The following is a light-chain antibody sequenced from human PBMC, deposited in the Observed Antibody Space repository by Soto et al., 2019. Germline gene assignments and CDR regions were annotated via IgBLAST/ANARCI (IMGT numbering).Light chain of an antibody. V-gene: IGKV3-20*01. J-gene: IGKJ1*01. Sequence: DIVLTQSPGTLSLSPGERATLSCRASQSVSSSYLAWYQQKPGQAPRLLIYGASSMATGIPDRFSGSGSGTAFTLAISRLEPEDLEVYYCQQYGSPKWTFGQGTKVEIK. CDR2: GAS. CDR3: QQYGSPKWT. CDR1: QSVSSSY.